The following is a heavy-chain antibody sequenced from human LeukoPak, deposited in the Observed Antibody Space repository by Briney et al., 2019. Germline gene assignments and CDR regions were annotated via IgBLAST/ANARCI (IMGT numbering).Heavy chain of an antibody. Sequence: GGSLRLSCAASGFIFSKYWMHWVRQAPGKGLVWVSHVNSDGSATSYADSVKGRFTISRDNAKNTVYLHMNSLRVEDTAVYYCTSFYETNWGQGTLVTVSS. V-gene: IGHV3-74*01. CDR1: GFIFSKYW. CDR2: VNSDGSAT. J-gene: IGHJ4*02. CDR3: TSFYETN. D-gene: IGHD2/OR15-2a*01.